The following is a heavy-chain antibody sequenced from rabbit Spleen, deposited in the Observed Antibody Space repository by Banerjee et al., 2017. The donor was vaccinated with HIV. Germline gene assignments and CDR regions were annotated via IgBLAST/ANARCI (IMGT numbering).Heavy chain of an antibody. V-gene: IGHV1S40*01. Sequence: QSLEESGGDLVKPGASLTLTCTASGFSFSSAYDMCWVRQAPGKGLEWIACIYAGSSGSTYYASWAKGRFTISKTSSTTVTLQMTSLTAADTATYFCARGDTGASFSTYGMDLWGQGTLVTVS. J-gene: IGHJ6*01. CDR2: IYAGSSGST. D-gene: IGHD7-1*01. CDR1: GFSFSSAYD. CDR3: ARGDTGASFSTYGMDL.